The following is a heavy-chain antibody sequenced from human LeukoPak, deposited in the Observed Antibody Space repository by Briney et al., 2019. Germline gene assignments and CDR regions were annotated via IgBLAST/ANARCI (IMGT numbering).Heavy chain of an antibody. V-gene: IGHV3-23*01. CDR3: AKAANYDILTGYYLDY. D-gene: IGHD3-9*01. CDR2: IRGSGGGT. CDR1: GFTFSSYA. Sequence: GGSLRLSCAASGFTFSSYAMSWVRQAPGKGLEWVSAIRGSGGGTNYGDSVKGRFTISRDNSKNTLYLQMNNLRAEDTAIYYCAKAANYDILTGYYLDYWGQGTLVTVSS. J-gene: IGHJ4*02.